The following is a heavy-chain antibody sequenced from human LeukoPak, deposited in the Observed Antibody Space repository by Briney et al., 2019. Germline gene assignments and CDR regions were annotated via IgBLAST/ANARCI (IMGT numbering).Heavy chain of an antibody. V-gene: IGHV3-11*04. CDR2: ISSSGSTI. CDR1: GFTFSNAW. Sequence: GGSLRLSCAASGFTFSNAWMSWVRQAPGKGLEWVSYISSSGSTIYYADSVKGRFTISRDNAKNSLYLQMNSLRAEDTAVYYCARAWELLDYWGQGTLVTVSS. CDR3: ARAWELLDY. D-gene: IGHD1-26*01. J-gene: IGHJ4*02.